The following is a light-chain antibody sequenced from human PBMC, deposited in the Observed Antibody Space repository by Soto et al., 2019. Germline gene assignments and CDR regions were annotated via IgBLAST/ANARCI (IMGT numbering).Light chain of an antibody. J-gene: IGLJ2*01. V-gene: IGLV2-11*01. Sequence: QSALTQPRSVSGSPGQSVTISCTGTSSDVDDYNYVSWYQQHPDTAPKHMIYDVTKRPSGVPDRFSGSKSGNTASLTISGLQAEDEADYYCCSYAGGYVFEVIFGGGTKLTVL. CDR3: CSYAGGYVFEVI. CDR1: SSDVDDYNY. CDR2: DVT.